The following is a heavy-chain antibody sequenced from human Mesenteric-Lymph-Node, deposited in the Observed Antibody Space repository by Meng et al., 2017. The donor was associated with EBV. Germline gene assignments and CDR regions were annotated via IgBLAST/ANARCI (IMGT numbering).Heavy chain of an antibody. CDR2: LYWDDDE. D-gene: IGHD3-10*01. CDR3: AHRPAFGELLDY. CDR1: GFSLSTFGVG. V-gene: IGHV2-5*02. Sequence: QITLKESGPAFMKPXXXXTXXXTFSGFSLSTFGVGVGWVRQPPGKALEWLGVLYWDDDERYSPSLRSRLTITKDTSKNQVFLTMTNMDPVDTATYYCAHRPAFGELLDYWGQGTLVTVSS. J-gene: IGHJ4*02.